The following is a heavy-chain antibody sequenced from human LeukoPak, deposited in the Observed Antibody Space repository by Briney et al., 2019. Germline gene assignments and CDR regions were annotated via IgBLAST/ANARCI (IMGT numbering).Heavy chain of an antibody. CDR1: GYTFTSFY. CDR3: ASEPSVDEIAAAGD. D-gene: IGHD6-13*01. CDR2: INPSGGST. V-gene: IGHV1-46*01. Sequence: ASVKVSCKASGYTFTSFYMRWVRQAPGQGLEWMGIINPSGGSTSYAQKFQGRVTMTRDTSTSTVYMELSSLRSEDTAVYYYASEPSVDEIAAAGDWGQGTLVTVSS. J-gene: IGHJ4*02.